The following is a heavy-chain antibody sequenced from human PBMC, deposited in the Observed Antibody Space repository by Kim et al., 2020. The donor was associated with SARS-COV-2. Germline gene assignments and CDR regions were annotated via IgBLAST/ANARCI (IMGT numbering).Heavy chain of an antibody. CDR3: ARDGGPGGYCSSTSCRSYYYYMDV. CDR2: IYYSGST. V-gene: IGHV4-61*01. J-gene: IGHJ6*03. CDR1: GGSVSSGSYY. D-gene: IGHD2-2*01. Sequence: SETLSLTCTVSGGSVSSGSYYWSWIRQPPGKGLEWIGYIYYSGSTNYNPSLKSRVTISVDTSKNQFSLKLSSVTAADTAVYYCARDGGPGGYCSSTSCRSYYYYMDVLGKGTTVTVSS.